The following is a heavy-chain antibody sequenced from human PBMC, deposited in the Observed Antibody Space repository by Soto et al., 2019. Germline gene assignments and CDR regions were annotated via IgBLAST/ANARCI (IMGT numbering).Heavy chain of an antibody. Sequence: EMQLLESGGGLVQPGGSLRLSCGVSGFTFNRFGMNWVRQAPGKGPEWVTAITGSGGSTYYADSVRRRFTVSRDNCKNTLYPQMNSLRADDTAIYYCANDLEIRGGGGMDVWGQGTTVTVSS. D-gene: IGHD3-10*01. V-gene: IGHV3-23*01. J-gene: IGHJ6*02. CDR3: ANDLEIRGGGGMDV. CDR2: ITGSGGST. CDR1: GFTFNRFG.